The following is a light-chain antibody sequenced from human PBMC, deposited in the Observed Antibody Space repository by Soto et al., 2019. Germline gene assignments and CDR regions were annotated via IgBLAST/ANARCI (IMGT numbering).Light chain of an antibody. J-gene: IGKJ5*01. Sequence: AIQLTQSPSSLSASVGDRVTITCRASQGISSALAWYQQKPGKAPKLLIYDASSLESGVPSRFSGSESGTDCTLTISSLQPEDFATYHCQQFNSYPTTFGQGTRLEIK. CDR1: QGISSA. V-gene: IGKV1-13*02. CDR2: DAS. CDR3: QQFNSYPTT.